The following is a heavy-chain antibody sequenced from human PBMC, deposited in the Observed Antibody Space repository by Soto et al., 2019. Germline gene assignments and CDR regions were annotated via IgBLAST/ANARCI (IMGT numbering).Heavy chain of an antibody. CDR1: GYSFTSYW. CDR3: ARRHNWNYGRTNHFDY. J-gene: IGHJ4*02. Sequence: TGESLKISCKGSGYSFTSYWIGWVRQMPGKGLEWMGIIYPGDSDTRYSPSFQGQVTISADKSISTAYLQWSSLKASDTAMYYCARRHNWNYGRTNHFDYWGQGTPVTVSS. D-gene: IGHD1-7*01. V-gene: IGHV5-51*01. CDR2: IYPGDSDT.